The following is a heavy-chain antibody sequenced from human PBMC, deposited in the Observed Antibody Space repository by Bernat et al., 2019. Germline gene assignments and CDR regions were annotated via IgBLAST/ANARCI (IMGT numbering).Heavy chain of an antibody. CDR3: AREEGYYEILTGYVSSRGNAYFDY. CDR1: GFTFSDYY. Sequence: QVQLVESGGGLVKPGGSLRLSCAASGFTFSDYYMRWIRQAPGKGLEWVSYICSSGSTIYYADSVKGRFTISRDNAKNSLYLQMNSLRAEDTAVYYCAREEGYYEILTGYVSSRGNAYFDYWGQGTLVTVSS. J-gene: IGHJ4*02. V-gene: IGHV3-11*01. D-gene: IGHD3-9*01. CDR2: ICSSGSTI.